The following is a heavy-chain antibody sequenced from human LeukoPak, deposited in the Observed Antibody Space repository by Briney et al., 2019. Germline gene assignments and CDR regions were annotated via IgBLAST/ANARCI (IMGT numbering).Heavy chain of an antibody. J-gene: IGHJ4*02. D-gene: IGHD6-19*01. CDR3: ARGGTTYGTGWYSDY. V-gene: IGHV4-59*01. Sequence: PSETLSLTCTASGVSISGSYWSWIRQPPGKGLEWIGYVYSSGDTNYNPSLESRVTISVDISKNQFSLEPRSVPAGDTAVYYCARGGTTYGTGWYSDYWGQGTLVTVSS. CDR1: GVSISGSY. CDR2: VYSSGDT.